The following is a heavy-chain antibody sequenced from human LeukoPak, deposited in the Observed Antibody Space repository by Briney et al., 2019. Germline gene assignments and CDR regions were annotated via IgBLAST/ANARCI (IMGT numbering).Heavy chain of an antibody. CDR2: ISSSGSII. CDR1: GFTFSSYE. CDR3: ARDCSSTSCYVDYYYYMDV. J-gene: IGHJ6*03. V-gene: IGHV3-48*03. D-gene: IGHD2-2*01. Sequence: GGSLRFSCAASGFTFSSYEMNWVRQAPGKGLEWVSYISSSGSIIYYADSVKGRFTISRDNAKNSVYLQMNSLRAEDTAVYYCARDCSSTSCYVDYYYYMDVWGKGTTVTVSS.